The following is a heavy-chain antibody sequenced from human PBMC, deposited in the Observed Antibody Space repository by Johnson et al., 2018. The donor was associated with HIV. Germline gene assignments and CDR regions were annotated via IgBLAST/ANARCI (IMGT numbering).Heavy chain of an antibody. V-gene: IGHV3-30*02. Sequence: QVQLVESGGGVVQPGRSLRLSCAASGFTFSSYGMHWVRQAPGKGLEWVAFIRYDGSNKYYADSVKGRFTISRDNSKNTLYLQMNSLRAEDTAVYYCARSRHGGIQPSDAFDVWGQGTMVTVSS. D-gene: IGHD3-16*01. CDR3: ARSRHGGIQPSDAFDV. J-gene: IGHJ3*01. CDR1: GFTFSSYG. CDR2: IRYDGSNK.